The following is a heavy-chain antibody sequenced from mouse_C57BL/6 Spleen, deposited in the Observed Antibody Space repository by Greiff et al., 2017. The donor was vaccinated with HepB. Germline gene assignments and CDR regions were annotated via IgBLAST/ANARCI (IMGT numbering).Heavy chain of an antibody. D-gene: IGHD1-3*01. CDR3: ARKWWDY. CDR2: IYPGSGST. CDR1: GYTFTSYW. J-gene: IGHJ2*01. Sequence: QVQLQQSGAELVKPGASVKMSCPASGYTFTSYWITWVRQRPGQGLEWIGDIYPGSGSTNYNEKFKSKATLTVDKSSSTAYMQLSSLTSEDSAVYYCARKWWDYWGQGTTLTVSS. V-gene: IGHV1-55*01.